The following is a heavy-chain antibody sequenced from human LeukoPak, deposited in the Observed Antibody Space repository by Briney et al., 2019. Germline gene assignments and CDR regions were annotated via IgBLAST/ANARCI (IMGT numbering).Heavy chain of an antibody. CDR2: IYTSGST. V-gene: IGHV4-4*07. CDR1: GGSISSYY. CDR3: ARGKFGELFVWFDP. J-gene: IGHJ5*02. D-gene: IGHD3-10*01. Sequence: SETLSLTCTVSGGSISSYYWSWIRQPAGKGLEWIGRIYTSGSTNYNPSLKSRVTMSVDTSKNQFSLKLSSVTAADTAVYYCARGKFGELFVWFDPWGQGTLVTVSS.